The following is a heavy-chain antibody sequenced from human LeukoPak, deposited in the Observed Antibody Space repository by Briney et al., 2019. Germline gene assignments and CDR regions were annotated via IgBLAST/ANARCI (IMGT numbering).Heavy chain of an antibody. CDR2: ISYDGSNK. CDR1: GFTFSSYG. Sequence: PGGSLRLSCAASGFTFSSYGMHWVRQAPGKGLEWVAVISYDGSNKYYADSVKGRFTISRDNSKNTLYLQMNSLRAEDTAVYYCAKSYDSSGYYEGSVDYWGQGTLVTVSS. V-gene: IGHV3-30*18. J-gene: IGHJ4*02. CDR3: AKSYDSSGYYEGSVDY. D-gene: IGHD3-22*01.